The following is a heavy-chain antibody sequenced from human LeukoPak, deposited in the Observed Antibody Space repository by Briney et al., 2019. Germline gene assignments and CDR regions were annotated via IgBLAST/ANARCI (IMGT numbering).Heavy chain of an antibody. D-gene: IGHD3-22*01. CDR2: IYYSGST. CDR1: GGSISSGGYY. CDR3: ARGSPRWLPHDY. J-gene: IGHJ4*02. Sequence: PSETLSLTCTVSGGSISSGGYYWSWIRQHPGKGLEWIGYIYYSGSTYYNPSLKSRVTISVDTSKNQFSPKLSSVTAADTAVYYCARGSPRWLPHDYWGQGTLVTVSS. V-gene: IGHV4-31*03.